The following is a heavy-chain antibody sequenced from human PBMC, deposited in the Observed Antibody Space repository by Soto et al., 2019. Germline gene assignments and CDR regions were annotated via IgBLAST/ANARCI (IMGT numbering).Heavy chain of an antibody. Sequence: QVQLVQSGAEVRKPGSSVKVSCKASGGTFSRHAISWVRQAPGQGLEWMGGIIPIFGTANHAQKFQGRVTIIADESTSTAYMELSSLRSEVTAIYDCARGWGYDTSDYYYAYWGQVTLVIVSS. CDR2: IIPIFGTA. D-gene: IGHD3-22*01. V-gene: IGHV1-69*01. CDR3: ARGWGYDTSDYYYAY. CDR1: GGTFSRHA. J-gene: IGHJ4*02.